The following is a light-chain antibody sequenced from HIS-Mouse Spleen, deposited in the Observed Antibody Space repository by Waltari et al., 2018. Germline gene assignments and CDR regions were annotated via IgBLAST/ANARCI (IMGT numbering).Light chain of an antibody. CDR3: QQYYSYPWT. V-gene: IGKV1-8*01. CDR2: AAS. J-gene: IGKJ1*01. CDR1: QGISSY. Sequence: AIRMTQSPSSLSASTGDRVTITCRASQGISSYLAWYQQKPGKAPKLLIYAASTLQSGVPSRFSGSGSGTDFTLTISCLQSEDFATYYCQQYYSYPWTFGQGTKVESK.